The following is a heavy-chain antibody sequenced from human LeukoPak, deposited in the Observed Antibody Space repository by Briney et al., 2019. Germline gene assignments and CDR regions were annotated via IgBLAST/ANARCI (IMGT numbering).Heavy chain of an antibody. CDR2: IIPIFGTA. D-gene: IGHD4-17*01. J-gene: IGHJ4*02. CDR3: ARGDTTVTNTQFDY. CDR1: GGTISSYA. Sequence: ASVKVSCKASGGTISSYAISWVRQAPGQGLEWMGGIIPIFGTANYAQKFQGRVTITADKSTSPAYMELSSLRSEDTAVYYCARGDTTVTNTQFDYWGQGTLVTVSS. V-gene: IGHV1-69*06.